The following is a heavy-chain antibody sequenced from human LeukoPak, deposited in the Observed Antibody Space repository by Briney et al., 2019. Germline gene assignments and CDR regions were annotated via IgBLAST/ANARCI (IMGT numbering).Heavy chain of an antibody. Sequence: SETLSLTCIVSGGSISRGSYYWNWIRQPAGKGLEWMGRIYNSGSTNYNPSLKSRVTISVDTSKNQFSLKLSSVTAADTAVYYCARAGFKGGAFDIWGQGTMVTVSS. CDR3: ARAGFKGGAFDI. V-gene: IGHV4-61*10. J-gene: IGHJ3*02. D-gene: IGHD3-16*01. CDR1: GGSISRGSYY. CDR2: IYNSGST.